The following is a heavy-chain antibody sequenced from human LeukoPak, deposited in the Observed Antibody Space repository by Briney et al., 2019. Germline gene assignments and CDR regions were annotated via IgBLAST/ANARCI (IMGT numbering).Heavy chain of an antibody. D-gene: IGHD3-10*01. J-gene: IGHJ4*02. CDR2: MYHSGST. V-gene: IGHV4-30-2*01. CDR3: ARANGYYGSGIPYFDY. Sequence: PSETLSLTCVVSGGSISSGDYSWNWLRQPPGKGLEWIGYMYHSGSTSYNPSLKSRVTISVERSKNQFSLKLTSVTAADAALYYCARANGYYGSGIPYFDYWGQGTLVTVSS. CDR1: GGSISSGDYS.